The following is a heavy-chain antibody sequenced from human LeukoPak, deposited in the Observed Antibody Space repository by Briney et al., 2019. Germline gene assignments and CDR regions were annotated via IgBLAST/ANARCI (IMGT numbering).Heavy chain of an antibody. J-gene: IGHJ4*02. CDR3: ARVQKNRFKVRSFFDY. V-gene: IGHV4-59*12. CDR2: IYYSGST. D-gene: IGHD4-11*01. CDR1: GGSISSYY. Sequence: PSETLSLTCTVSGGSISSYYWSWIRQPPGKGLEWIGYIYYSGSTNYNPSLKSRVTISVDTSKNQFSLKLSSVTAADTAVYYCARVQKNRFKVRSFFDYWGQGTLVTVSS.